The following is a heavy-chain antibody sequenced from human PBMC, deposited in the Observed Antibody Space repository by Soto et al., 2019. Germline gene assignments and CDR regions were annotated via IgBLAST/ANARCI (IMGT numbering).Heavy chain of an antibody. CDR3: ERVQKLFGIINVFDN. J-gene: IGHJ4*02. CDR1: GGSINSAGYY. D-gene: IGHD3-3*01. V-gene: IGHV4-31*03. Sequence: PSETLSLTCTVSGGSINSAGYYWSWIRQHPGKGLEWIGYIYYSGNTYYNPSLKSRVTISLDTSKTQFSLNLGSVTAADTAVYYCERVQKLFGIINVFDNWGQGTLVTVSS. CDR2: IYYSGNT.